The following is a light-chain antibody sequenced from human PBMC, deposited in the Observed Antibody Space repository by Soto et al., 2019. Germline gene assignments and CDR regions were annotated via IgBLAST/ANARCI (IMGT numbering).Light chain of an antibody. J-gene: IGKJ4*01. CDR1: QSVITS. CDR3: QQHITWPLT. V-gene: IGKV3-11*01. Sequence: EIVLTQSPATLSLSPGERATLSCRASQSVITSLAWYQQKPGQASRLLVYDASNRATGIPTRFSGSGSGTDFTFSVSNLEPEDFAVYYCQQHITWPLTFGGGTKVEIK. CDR2: DAS.